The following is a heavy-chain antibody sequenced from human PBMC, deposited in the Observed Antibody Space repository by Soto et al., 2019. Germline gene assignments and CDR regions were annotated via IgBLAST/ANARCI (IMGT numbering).Heavy chain of an antibody. CDR3: AKELGYCSSTSCYSFDY. D-gene: IGHD2-2*01. CDR2: ISWNSGSI. V-gene: IGHV3-9*01. CDR1: GFTFDDYA. Sequence: EVQLVESGGGLVQPRRSLRLSCAASGFTFDDYAMHWVRQAPGKGLEWVSGISWNSGSIGYADSVKGRFTISRDNATNSLYLQMNSLRAEDTALYYCAKELGYCSSTSCYSFDYWGQGTLVTVSS. J-gene: IGHJ4*02.